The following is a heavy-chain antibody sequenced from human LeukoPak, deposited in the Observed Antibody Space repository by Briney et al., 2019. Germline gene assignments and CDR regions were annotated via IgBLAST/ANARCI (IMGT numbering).Heavy chain of an antibody. V-gene: IGHV3-53*01. CDR2: IYRDGRS. Sequence: PGGSLRLSCAAPGFSVTRHYMHWVRQAPGKGLEWVTFIYRDGRSYPADSVEGRFSISRDDSKNTGFLQMNNLRVEYTAVYYWAREPAIMRLTDYYYYFDVWGKGTSVTVSS. CDR3: AREPAIMRLTDYYYYFDV. CDR1: GFSVTRHY. D-gene: IGHD2-2*01. J-gene: IGHJ6*03.